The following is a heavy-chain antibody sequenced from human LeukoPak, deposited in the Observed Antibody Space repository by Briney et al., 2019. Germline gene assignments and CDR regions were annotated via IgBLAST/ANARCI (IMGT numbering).Heavy chain of an antibody. CDR3: ARGTSEDIVVVVAATSYYYYYMDV. J-gene: IGHJ6*03. Sequence: SETLSLTCAVYGGSFSGYYWSWIRQPPGKGLEWIGEINHSGSTNYNPSLKSRVTISVDTSKNQFSLKLSSVTAADTAVYYCARGTSEDIVVVVAATSYYYYYMDVWGKGTTVTVSS. V-gene: IGHV4-34*01. CDR2: INHSGST. CDR1: GGSFSGYY. D-gene: IGHD2-15*01.